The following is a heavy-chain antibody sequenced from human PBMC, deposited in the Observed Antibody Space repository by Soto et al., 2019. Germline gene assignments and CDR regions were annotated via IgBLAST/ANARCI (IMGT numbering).Heavy chain of an antibody. D-gene: IGHD3-3*01. Sequence: SETLSLTCAVYGGSFSGYYWSWIRQPPGKGLEWIGEINHSGSTNYNPSLKSRVTVSVDTSKNQFSLKLSSVTAADTAVYYCASAPITIFGVVIIRVGWFDPWAREPWSPSPQ. CDR1: GGSFSGYY. V-gene: IGHV4-34*01. CDR3: ASAPITIFGVVIIRVGWFDP. J-gene: IGHJ5*02. CDR2: INHSGST.